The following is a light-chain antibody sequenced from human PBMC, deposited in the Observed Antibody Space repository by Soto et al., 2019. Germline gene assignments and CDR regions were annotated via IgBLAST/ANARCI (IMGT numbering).Light chain of an antibody. CDR3: EKYNSGPPWT. CDR1: QGIRNS. J-gene: IGKJ1*01. CDR2: AAS. Sequence: DIQMTQSPSSLSASVGDGVSITCRASQGIRNSLAWYQQKPGKVPKLLIYAASTLESGVPSRFSGSGYGTDFTRTNSGLQPEDVATYFCEKYNSGPPWTGGPGTKVELK. V-gene: IGKV1-27*01.